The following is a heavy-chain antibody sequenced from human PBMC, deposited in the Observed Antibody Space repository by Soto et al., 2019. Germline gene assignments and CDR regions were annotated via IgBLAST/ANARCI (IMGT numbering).Heavy chain of an antibody. Sequence: GGSLRLSCAASGFTFSSYAMHWVRQAPGKGLEWVAVISYDGSNKYYADSVKGRFTISRDNSKNTLYLQMNSLRAEDTAVYYCAREKGMVAAFLPFLGYWGQGTLVTVSS. CDR1: GFTFSSYA. J-gene: IGHJ4*02. CDR2: ISYDGSNK. D-gene: IGHD6-13*01. CDR3: AREKGMVAAFLPFLGY. V-gene: IGHV3-30-3*01.